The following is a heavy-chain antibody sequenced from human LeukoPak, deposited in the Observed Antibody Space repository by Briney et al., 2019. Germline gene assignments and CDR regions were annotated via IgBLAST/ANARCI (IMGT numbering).Heavy chain of an antibody. V-gene: IGHV4-59*08. CDR1: GGSFSSYY. CDR3: ARAEGYCSGGSCYSNWFDP. J-gene: IGHJ5*02. CDR2: IYYSGST. Sequence: PSETLSLTCAVYGGSFSSYYWSWIRQPPGKGLEWIGYIYYSGSTNYNPSLKSRVTISVDTSKNQFSLKLSSVTAADTAVYYRARAEGYCSGGSCYSNWFDPWGQGTLVTVSS. D-gene: IGHD2-15*01.